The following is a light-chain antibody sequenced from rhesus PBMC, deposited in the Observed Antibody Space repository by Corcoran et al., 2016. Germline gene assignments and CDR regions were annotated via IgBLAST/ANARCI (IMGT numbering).Light chain of an antibody. CDR2: KAS. J-gene: IGKJ2*01. Sequence: DIQMTQSPSSLSASVGDRVTITCRASENVNNYLNWYQQKPGKAPKLLIYKASTLQSGVQSRVSGSGSGRDYTFTISSLQPEDVAPYYWQHGYGTPYSFGQGTKVEIK. CDR1: ENVNNY. V-gene: IGKV1-74*01. CDR3: QHGYGTPYS.